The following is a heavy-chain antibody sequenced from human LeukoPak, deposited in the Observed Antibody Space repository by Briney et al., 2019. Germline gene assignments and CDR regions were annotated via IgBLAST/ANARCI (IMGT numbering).Heavy chain of an antibody. CDR1: GGTFSSYA. CDR2: IIPIFGTA. J-gene: IGHJ4*02. CDR3: MRSLLKGSGYDPFYY. D-gene: IGHD5-12*01. V-gene: IGHV1-69*06. Sequence: SVKVPCKASGGTFSSYAISWVRQAPGQGLEWMGGIIPIFGTANYAQKFQGRVTITADKSTSTAYMDLSSLRSEDTAVYYCMRSLLKGSGYDPFYYWGQGNLVTVSS.